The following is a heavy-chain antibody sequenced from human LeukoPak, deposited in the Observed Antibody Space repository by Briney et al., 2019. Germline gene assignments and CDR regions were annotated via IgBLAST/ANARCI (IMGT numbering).Heavy chain of an antibody. V-gene: IGHV4-61*01. CDR2: IYYSGST. Sequence: SETLSLTCTVSGGSVSSGSYYWTWIRQPPRKGLEWIGYIYYSGSTNYSPSLKSRVAISVDTSKNQFSLKLSSVTAADTAVYYCASRPTRDGMDVWGQGTTVTVSS. J-gene: IGHJ6*02. D-gene: IGHD6-6*01. CDR1: GGSVSSGSYY. CDR3: ASRPTRDGMDV.